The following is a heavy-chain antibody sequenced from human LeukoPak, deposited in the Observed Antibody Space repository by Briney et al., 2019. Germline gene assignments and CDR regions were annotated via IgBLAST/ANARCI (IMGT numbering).Heavy chain of an antibody. V-gene: IGHV3-48*04. Sequence: GGSLRLSCVASGFTFNNYSMNWVRQAPGKGLGWVSYISSSGSTIYYADSVKGRFTISRDNAKNSLYLQMNSLRAEDTAVYYCARDRIAVAGFTFDYWGQGTLVTVSS. CDR1: GFTFNNYS. CDR3: ARDRIAVAGFTFDY. J-gene: IGHJ4*02. D-gene: IGHD6-19*01. CDR2: ISSSGSTI.